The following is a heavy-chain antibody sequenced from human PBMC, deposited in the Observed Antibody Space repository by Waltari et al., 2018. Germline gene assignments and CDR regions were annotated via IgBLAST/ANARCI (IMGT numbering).Heavy chain of an antibody. CDR3: ARGGGPRTVVALTFDL. CDR2: DGPYNGNA. V-gene: IGHV1-18*01. J-gene: IGHJ4*02. D-gene: IGHD3-22*01. Sequence: QVQLVQSGAEVKKPGASVKVSCKASGYTCTNFGINWVRTAPVQGLEWRGWDGPYNGNADYEQKLQCRVTMTTDPSTKTAFLELRGLRSDDTAVYYCARGGGPRTVVALTFDLWGQGTLVTVSS. CDR1: GYTCTNFG.